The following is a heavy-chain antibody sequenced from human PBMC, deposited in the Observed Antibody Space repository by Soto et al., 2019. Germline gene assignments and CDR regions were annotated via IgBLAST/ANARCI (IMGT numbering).Heavy chain of an antibody. CDR1: GYSFTSYW. J-gene: IGHJ6*02. V-gene: IGHV5-10-1*01. CDR2: IDPSDSYT. CDR3: ARRPVTTVGMDV. D-gene: IGHD4-4*01. Sequence: PGESLKISCKCSGYSFTSYWISLVRQMPGKGLEWMGRIDPSDSYTNYSPSFQGHVTISADKSISTAYLQWSSLKASDTAMYYCARRPVTTVGMDVWGQGTTVTVSS.